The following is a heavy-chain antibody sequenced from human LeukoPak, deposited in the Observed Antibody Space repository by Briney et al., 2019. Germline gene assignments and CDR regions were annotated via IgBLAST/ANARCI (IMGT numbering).Heavy chain of an antibody. CDR1: GFAFSTHW. CDR2: INRDGSRT. CDR3: ARDEGSEVPTIRGFDF. Sequence: GGSLRLSCAASGFAFSTHWIHWVRQAPGKGLVWVSSINRDGSRTYYADSVKGRFTISRDNAKNTLYLQMNSLRAEDTAVFYCARDEGSEVPTIRGFDFWGQGTLVTVSS. D-gene: IGHD2-2*01. V-gene: IGHV3-74*01. J-gene: IGHJ4*02.